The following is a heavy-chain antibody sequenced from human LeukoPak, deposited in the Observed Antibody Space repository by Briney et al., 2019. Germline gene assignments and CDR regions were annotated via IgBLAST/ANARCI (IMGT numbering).Heavy chain of an antibody. CDR3: AREIHSTRYYYAGGHMDV. D-gene: IGHD3-22*01. CDR1: GFNLSEYY. V-gene: IGHV3-11*04. J-gene: IGHJ6*03. Sequence: PGGSLRLSCAASGFNLSEYYMRWVRQAPGRGLEWISFFSSGDTNIKYADSVNGRFTISRDNAKNSLYLQMNSLSAQHTAVSFSAREIHSTRYYYAGGHMDVWGEGTTVTVSS. CDR2: FSSGDTNI.